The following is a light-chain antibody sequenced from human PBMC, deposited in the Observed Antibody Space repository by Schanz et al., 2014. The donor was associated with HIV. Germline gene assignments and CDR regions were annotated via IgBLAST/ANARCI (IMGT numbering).Light chain of an antibody. CDR2: GNT. V-gene: IGLV1-40*01. J-gene: IGLJ1*01. CDR3: QSYDSSLRGYV. Sequence: QSVLTQPPSVSGAPGQRVTISCTGSSSNIGAGYDVHWFQQLPGTAPKLLIYGNTNRPSGVPDRFSGSKSGTSASLAISGLQADDEGDYYCQSYDSSLRGYVFGAGTKVTVL. CDR1: SSNIGAGYD.